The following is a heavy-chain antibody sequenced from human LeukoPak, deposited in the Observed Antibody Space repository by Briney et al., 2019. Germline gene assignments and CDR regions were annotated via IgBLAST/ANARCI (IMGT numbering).Heavy chain of an antibody. V-gene: IGHV3-7*01. CDR2: IKQDGSEK. J-gene: IGHJ6*03. Sequence: GGSLRLSCAASGFTFSRFWMNWVRQAPGKGLEWVANIKQDGSEKYYVDSVKGRFTISRENAKNSLYLQMNSLRAEDTAVYYCFYRHYMDAWGTGTTVTLSS. D-gene: IGHD3-16*02. CDR3: FYRHYMDA. CDR1: GFTFSRFW.